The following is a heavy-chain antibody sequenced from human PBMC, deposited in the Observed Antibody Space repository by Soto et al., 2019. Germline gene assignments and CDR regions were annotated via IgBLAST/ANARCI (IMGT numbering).Heavy chain of an antibody. CDR3: AKGSRVAMTHWYFDL. J-gene: IGHJ2*01. Sequence: ASVKVSCKASGYTFTSYAISWVRQAPGQGLEWMGWISAYNGNTNYAQNLRGRVTMTTDASTSTAYMELRSLRYDDTAMYYCAKGSRVAMTHWYFDLWGRGTLVTVSS. CDR2: ISAYNGNT. D-gene: IGHD5-12*01. V-gene: IGHV1-18*01. CDR1: GYTFTSYA.